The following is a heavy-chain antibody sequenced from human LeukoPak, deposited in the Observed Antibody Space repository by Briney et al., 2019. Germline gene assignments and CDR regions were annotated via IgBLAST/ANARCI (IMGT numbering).Heavy chain of an antibody. CDR3: ARDCSGGSCYSEAPHPHWFDP. J-gene: IGHJ5*02. CDR1: GYTFTSYG. D-gene: IGHD2-15*01. V-gene: IGHV1-18*04. Sequence: ASVKVSCKASGYTFTSYGISWVRQAPGQGLEWMGWISAYNGNTNYAQKLQGRVTMTTDTSTSTAYMEPRSLRSDDTAVYYCARDCSGGSCYSEAPHPHWFDPWGQGTLVTVSS. CDR2: ISAYNGNT.